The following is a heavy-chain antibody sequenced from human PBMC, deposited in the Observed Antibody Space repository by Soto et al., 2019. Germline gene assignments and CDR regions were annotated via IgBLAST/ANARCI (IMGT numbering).Heavy chain of an antibody. Sequence: GASVKVSCKASGYTFTGYYMHWVRQAPGQGLEWMGWINPNSGGTNYAQKFQGWVTMTRDTSISTAYMELSRLRSDDTAVYYCARDSTPLLGQWLVRSYYGMDVWGQGTTVTVSS. V-gene: IGHV1-2*04. CDR3: ARDSTPLLGQWLVRSYYGMDV. CDR1: GYTFTGYY. D-gene: IGHD6-19*01. J-gene: IGHJ6*02. CDR2: INPNSGGT.